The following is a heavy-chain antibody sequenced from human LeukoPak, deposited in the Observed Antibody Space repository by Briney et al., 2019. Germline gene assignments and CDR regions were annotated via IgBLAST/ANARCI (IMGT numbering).Heavy chain of an antibody. CDR2: ISAYNGNP. J-gene: IGHJ4*02. CDR1: GYTFTSYG. Sequence: ASVKVSCKASGYTFTSYGISWVQQAPGQGLEWMGWISAYNGNPNYAQKLQGRVTMTTDTSTSTAYMELRSLRSDDTAVYYCARVRVQVGIVVVKRYFDYWGQGTLVTVSS. V-gene: IGHV1-18*01. D-gene: IGHD3-22*01. CDR3: ARVRVQVGIVVVKRYFDY.